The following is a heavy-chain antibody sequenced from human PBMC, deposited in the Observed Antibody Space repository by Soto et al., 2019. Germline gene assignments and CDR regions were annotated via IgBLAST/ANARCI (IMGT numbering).Heavy chain of an antibody. Sequence: PWETLSLTCTVSSGSMNSYYWSWIRQPPGKGLEWIGYIYYSGSTNYNPSLKSRVTISVDTSKNQFSLKLSSVTAADTAVYYCARGGWYVDYWGQGALVTVS. CDR2: IYYSGST. V-gene: IGHV4-59*01. D-gene: IGHD6-19*01. CDR1: SGSMNSYY. J-gene: IGHJ4*02. CDR3: ARGGWYVDY.